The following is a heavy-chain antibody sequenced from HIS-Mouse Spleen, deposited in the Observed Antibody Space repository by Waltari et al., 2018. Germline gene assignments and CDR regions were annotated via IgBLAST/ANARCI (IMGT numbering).Heavy chain of an antibody. Sequence: QVQLVPSGAEVKKPGASVKVSCKASGYPFPGPFMHWVRQAPGQGLEWMGWINPNSGGTNYAQKFQGRVTMTRDTSISTAYMELSRLRSDDTAVYYCARVSSGGSDFDYWGQGTLVTVSS. V-gene: IGHV1-2*02. CDR2: INPNSGGT. D-gene: IGHD3-16*01. J-gene: IGHJ4*02. CDR1: GYPFPGPF. CDR3: ARVSSGGSDFDY.